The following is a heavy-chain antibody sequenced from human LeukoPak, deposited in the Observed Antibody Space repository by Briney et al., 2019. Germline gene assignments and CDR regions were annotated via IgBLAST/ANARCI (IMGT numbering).Heavy chain of an antibody. CDR2: ISGGGGST. CDR1: GFTFSTYA. Sequence: GGSLRLSCAASGFTFSTYAMSWVRQAPGKGLEWVSSISGGGGSTYYADSVRGRFTISRDNSKNTVYLQMNSLRAEDTAVYYCAKRENYYDSSGYHYVGAFDIWGQGTMVTVSS. CDR3: AKRENYYDSSGYHYVGAFDI. V-gene: IGHV3-23*01. J-gene: IGHJ3*02. D-gene: IGHD3-22*01.